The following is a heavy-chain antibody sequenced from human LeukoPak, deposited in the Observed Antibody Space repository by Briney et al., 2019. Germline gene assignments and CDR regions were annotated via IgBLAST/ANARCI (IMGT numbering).Heavy chain of an antibody. D-gene: IGHD6-19*01. CDR1: GFTFSIYW. Sequence: GGSLRLSCAASGFTFSIYWMSWVRQAPGKGREWVANIKQDGSEKYYVDSVKGRFTISRDNAKNSLYLQMNSLRAEDTAIYYCARVSSGWFPLFHYWGQGTLVTVSS. J-gene: IGHJ4*02. V-gene: IGHV3-7*03. CDR3: ARVSSGWFPLFHY. CDR2: IKQDGSEK.